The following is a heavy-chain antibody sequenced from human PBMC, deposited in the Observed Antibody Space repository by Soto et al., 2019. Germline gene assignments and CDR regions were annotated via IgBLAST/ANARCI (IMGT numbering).Heavy chain of an antibody. Sequence: SVKVSCKASGGTFSSYAISWVRQAPGQGLEWMGGIIPIFGTANYAQKFQGRVTITADESTSTAYMELSSLRSEDTAVYYCARVQYSSSWYGPGPSHFELWGRGTLVTVSS. J-gene: IGHJ2*01. CDR1: GGTFSSYA. V-gene: IGHV1-69*13. CDR2: IIPIFGTA. D-gene: IGHD6-13*01. CDR3: ARVQYSSSWYGPGPSHFEL.